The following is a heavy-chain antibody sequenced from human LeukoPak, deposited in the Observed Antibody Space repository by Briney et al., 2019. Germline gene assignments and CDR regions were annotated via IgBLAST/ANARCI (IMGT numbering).Heavy chain of an antibody. Sequence: AGWSLRLSCAASGFTFSGYWMSWVRQAPGKGLEWVAKMKGSEEYYVDSVQGRFTISRDNAKNSVYLQMNSLRVDDTAVYYCTRWARDCSEGGCYSWFDPWGQGTLVTVSS. J-gene: IGHJ5*02. D-gene: IGHD2-15*01. CDR3: TRWARDCSEGGCYSWFDP. V-gene: IGHV3-7*01. CDR2: MKGSEE. CDR1: GFTFSGYW.